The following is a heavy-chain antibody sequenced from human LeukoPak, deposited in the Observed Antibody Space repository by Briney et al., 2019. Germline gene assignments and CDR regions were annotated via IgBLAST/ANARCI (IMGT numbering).Heavy chain of an antibody. J-gene: IGHJ6*02. Sequence: RPSETLSLTCTVSGGSISSYYWSWIRQPPGKGLEWIGYIYYSGSTNYNPSLKSRVTISVDTSKNQFSLKLSSVTAADTAVYYCARVLYYGSGSTYGMDVWGQGTTVTVSS. V-gene: IGHV4-59*01. CDR2: IYYSGST. CDR3: ARVLYYGSGSTYGMDV. CDR1: GGSISSYY. D-gene: IGHD3-10*01.